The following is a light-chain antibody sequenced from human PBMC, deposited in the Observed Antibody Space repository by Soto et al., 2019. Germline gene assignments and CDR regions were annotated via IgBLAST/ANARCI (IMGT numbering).Light chain of an antibody. V-gene: IGKV3-15*01. CDR2: GAS. J-gene: IGKJ1*01. Sequence: TVLTQSPGTLSLSPGERATLSCRASQNVSSNLAWYQQKPGQAPRLLIYGASTRATGIPARFSGTGSGTDFTLTVSSLQSEDFAVYYCQQYDNWPQTFGQGTKVDIK. CDR1: QNVSSN. CDR3: QQYDNWPQT.